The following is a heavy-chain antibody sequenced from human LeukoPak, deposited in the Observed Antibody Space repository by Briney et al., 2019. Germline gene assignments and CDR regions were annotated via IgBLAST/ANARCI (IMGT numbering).Heavy chain of an antibody. V-gene: IGHV1-2*02. CDR2: INPNSGGT. D-gene: IGHD6-6*01. CDR3: ARAMAARLHYFDY. Sequence: ASVKVSCKASGYTFTGYYMHWVRQAPGQGLEWMGWINPNSGGTNYAQKCQGRVTMTRDTSISTAYMELSRLRSDDTAVYYCARAMAARLHYFDYWGQGTLVTVSS. J-gene: IGHJ4*02. CDR1: GYTFTGYY.